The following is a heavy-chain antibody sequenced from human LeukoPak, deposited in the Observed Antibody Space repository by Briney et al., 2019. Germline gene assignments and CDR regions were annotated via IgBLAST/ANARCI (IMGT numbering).Heavy chain of an antibody. CDR1: GGSISIYY. CDR2: INYSGST. V-gene: IGHV4-59*01. CDR3: ARQPTTVTTGDAFDI. Sequence: SETLSLTCTVSGGSISIYYRSWIRQPPGKGLEWIGYINYSGSTNYNPSLKSRVTISVDTSKNQFSLKVSSVTAADTAVYHCARQPTTVTTGDAFDIWGQGTKVTVSS. D-gene: IGHD4-17*01. J-gene: IGHJ3*02.